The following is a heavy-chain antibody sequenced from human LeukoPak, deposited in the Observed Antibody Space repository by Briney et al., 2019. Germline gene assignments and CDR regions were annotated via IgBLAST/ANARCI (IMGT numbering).Heavy chain of an antibody. Sequence: VASVKVSCKASGGTFNSYAISWVRQAPGQGLDWMARIIPIFGTANYAQKFQGRVTITTDESTSTAYMELSSLRSEDTAVYYCARDLYCGGDCYSWFDYWGQGTLVTVSS. V-gene: IGHV1-69*05. D-gene: IGHD2-21*02. J-gene: IGHJ4*02. CDR3: ARDLYCGGDCYSWFDY. CDR2: IIPIFGTA. CDR1: GGTFNSYA.